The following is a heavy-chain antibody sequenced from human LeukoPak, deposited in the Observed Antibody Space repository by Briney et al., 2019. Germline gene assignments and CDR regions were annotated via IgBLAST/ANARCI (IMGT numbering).Heavy chain of an antibody. CDR1: GFTFSGYA. J-gene: IGHJ4*02. V-gene: IGHV3-23*01. CDR2: ISGSGGAT. D-gene: IGHD3-9*01. CDR3: AKVRRYLDWFDD. Sequence: PGGSLRLSCTASGFTFSGYAMSWVRQAPGKGLEWVSSISGSGGATFYADSVKGRFTISRDNSRNTLYLQMNSLIAEDTAVYYCAKVRRYLDWFDDWGQGTLVTVSS.